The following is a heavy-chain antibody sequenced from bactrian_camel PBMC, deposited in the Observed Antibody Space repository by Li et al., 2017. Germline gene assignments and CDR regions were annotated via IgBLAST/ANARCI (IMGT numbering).Heavy chain of an antibody. D-gene: IGHD2*01. Sequence: ALFRQAPGKQREGVAVIVTDGFPTYAYSVKGRFTVSEDVAHNIFYLHMNSLKPEDTAMYYCSEPYSGSRGCVDLYERIHNNSGQRHQVTGS. J-gene: IGHJ4*01. CDR2: IVTDGFP. V-gene: IGHV3S53*01.